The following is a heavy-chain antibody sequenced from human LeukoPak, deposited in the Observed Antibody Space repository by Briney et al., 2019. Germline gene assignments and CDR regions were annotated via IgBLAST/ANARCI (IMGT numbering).Heavy chain of an antibody. D-gene: IGHD6-19*01. J-gene: IGHJ4*02. V-gene: IGHV3-23*01. CDR1: GFTFSSYA. Sequence: GGSLRLSCAATGFTFSSYAMSWVRQAPGKGLEWVSAISGSGGSTYYADSVKGRFTISRDNSKNTLYLQMNSLRAEDTAVYYCAKAYSSPPHYFDYWGQGTLVTVSS. CDR2: ISGSGGST. CDR3: AKAYSSPPHYFDY.